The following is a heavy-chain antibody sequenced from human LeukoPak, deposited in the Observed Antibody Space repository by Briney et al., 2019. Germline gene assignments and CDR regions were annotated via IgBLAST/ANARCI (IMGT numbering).Heavy chain of an antibody. J-gene: IGHJ4*02. CDR2: INHSGST. D-gene: IGHD3-9*01. CDR1: GGSLSGYY. Sequence: SDTLSLTCAVYGGSLSGYYWSWIREPPRKGVEWIGEINHSGSTNYNPSLKSRVTISVDTSKNQFSLKLSSVTAADTAVYYCAYYDILTGYDYWGQGTLVTVSS. V-gene: IGHV4-34*01. CDR3: AYYDILTGYDY.